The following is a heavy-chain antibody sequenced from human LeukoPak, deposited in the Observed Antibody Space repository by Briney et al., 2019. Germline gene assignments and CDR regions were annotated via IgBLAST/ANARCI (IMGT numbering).Heavy chain of an antibody. V-gene: IGHV3-33*06. CDR1: GFSFSSYG. D-gene: IGHD3-22*01. Sequence: GGSLRLSCAASGFSFSSYGMHWVRQAPSKGLEWVAAIWYDGSNKYYADSVKGRFTISRDNSKNTLYLQMNSLRAEDTAVYYCAKDDSSGYYYVGNFDYWGQGTLVTVSS. J-gene: IGHJ4*02. CDR3: AKDDSSGYYYVGNFDY. CDR2: IWYDGSNK.